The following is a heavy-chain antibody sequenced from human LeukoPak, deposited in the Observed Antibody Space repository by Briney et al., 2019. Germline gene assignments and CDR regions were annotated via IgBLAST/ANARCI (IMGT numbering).Heavy chain of an antibody. CDR3: ARVYYYDSSGYFGY. V-gene: IGHV3-23*01. CDR2: IRGRGGST. CDR1: GFTFSSYA. Sequence: PGGSLRLSCAASGFTFSSYAMSWVRQAPGKGPEWVSAIRGRGGSTYYADSVKGRFTISRDNSKNTLYLQMSSLRAEDTAVYYCARVYYYDSSGYFGYWGQGTLVTVSS. D-gene: IGHD3-22*01. J-gene: IGHJ4*02.